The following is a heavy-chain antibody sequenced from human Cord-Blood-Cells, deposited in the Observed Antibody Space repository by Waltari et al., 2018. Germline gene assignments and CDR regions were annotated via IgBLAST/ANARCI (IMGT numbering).Heavy chain of an antibody. Sequence: QVQLQQWGAGLLKPSETLSLTCAVYGGSFSGYYWSWTRQPPGKGLEWIGEINHSGSTNYNPSLKSRVTISVDTSKNQFSLKLSSVTAADTAVYYCARSAGDVGFFDYWGQGTLVTVSS. CDR2: INHSGST. CDR3: ARSAGDVGFFDY. J-gene: IGHJ4*02. CDR1: GGSFSGYY. D-gene: IGHD1-26*01. V-gene: IGHV4-34*01.